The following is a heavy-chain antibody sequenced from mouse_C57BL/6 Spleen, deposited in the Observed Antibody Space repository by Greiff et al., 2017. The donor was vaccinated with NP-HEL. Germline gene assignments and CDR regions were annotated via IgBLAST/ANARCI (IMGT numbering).Heavy chain of an antibody. D-gene: IGHD2-3*01. CDR3: ARDYDYAMDY. V-gene: IGHV5-4*01. Sequence: EVKVVESGGGLVKPGGSLKLSCAASGFTFSSYAMSWVRQTPEKRLEWVATISDGGSYTYYPDNVKGRFTSSRDNAKNNLYLQMSHLKSEDTAMYYCARDYDYAMDYWGQGTSVTVSS. J-gene: IGHJ4*01. CDR1: GFTFSSYA. CDR2: ISDGGSYT.